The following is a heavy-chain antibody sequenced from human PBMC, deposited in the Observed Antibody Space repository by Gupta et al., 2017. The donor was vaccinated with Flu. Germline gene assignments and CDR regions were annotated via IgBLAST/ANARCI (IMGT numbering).Heavy chain of an antibody. J-gene: IGHJ4*02. Sequence: QVQLVASGGGGVPTGRSLRLSCAASGFTFTHYGLPWVRQPPGKGLEWVAVITNDGSNKYYADSVKGRFTISRDNSKNTLYLQMTSLGAGDPAIYYCAKGRDSPEGNVDYWGQGTLVTVSS. V-gene: IGHV3-30*18. CDR3: AKGRDSPEGNVDY. CDR2: ITNDGSNK. CDR1: GFTFTHYG.